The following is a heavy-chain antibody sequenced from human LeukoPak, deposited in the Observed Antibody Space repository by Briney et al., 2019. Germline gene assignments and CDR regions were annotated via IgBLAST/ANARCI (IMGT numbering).Heavy chain of an antibody. CDR1: GGSISSGGYY. V-gene: IGHV4-31*03. D-gene: IGHD3-16*01. CDR3: ARDRRNYDWFDP. J-gene: IGHJ5*02. Sequence: PSETLSLTCTVSGGSISSGGYYWSWIRQHPGKGVEWIGYIYYSGSTYYNPSLKSRVTISVDTSKNQFSLKLGSVTAADTAVYYCARDRRNYDWFDPWGQGTLVTVSS. CDR2: IYYSGST.